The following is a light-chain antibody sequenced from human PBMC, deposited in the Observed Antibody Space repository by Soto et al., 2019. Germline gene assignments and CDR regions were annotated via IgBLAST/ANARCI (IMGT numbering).Light chain of an antibody. CDR3: QQYNTYSPAT. CDR2: KAS. CDR1: QSINGW. V-gene: IGKV1-5*03. J-gene: IGKJ4*01. Sequence: DIQMTQSPSTLSASVGDRVTITCRASQSINGWLAWNQQKPGKAPKLLINKASDLESGVPSRFSGSGSGTEFTLTISRLQPDDFATYYCQQYNTYSPATFGGGTKVEVK.